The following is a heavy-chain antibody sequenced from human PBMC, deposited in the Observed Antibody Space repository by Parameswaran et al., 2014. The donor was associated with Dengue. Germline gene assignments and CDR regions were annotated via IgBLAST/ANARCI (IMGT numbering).Heavy chain of an antibody. V-gene: IGHV4-30-2*01. CDR2: IYHSGST. Sequence: SETLSLTCAVSGGSISSGGYSWSWIRQPPGKGLEWIGYIYHSGSTYYNPSLKSRVTISVDRSKNQFSLKLSSVTAADTAVYYCARRVPFLDYWGQGTLVTVSS. CDR1: GGSISSGGYS. CDR3: ARRVPFLDY. J-gene: IGHJ4*02. D-gene: IGHD2-2*01.